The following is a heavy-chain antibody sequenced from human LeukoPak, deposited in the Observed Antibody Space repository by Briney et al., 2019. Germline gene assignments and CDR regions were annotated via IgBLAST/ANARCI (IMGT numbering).Heavy chain of an antibody. CDR1: GFTFSSCW. Sequence: PGGSLRLSCAASGFTFSSCWMSWVRQAPGKGLEWVANIKQDGSEKNYVDSVKGRFTISRDNAKNSLYLQMNSLRAEDTAVYYCARGGIRDPYYFDYWGQGTLVTVSS. CDR3: ARGGIRDPYYFDY. V-gene: IGHV3-7*04. D-gene: IGHD6-13*01. J-gene: IGHJ4*02. CDR2: IKQDGSEK.